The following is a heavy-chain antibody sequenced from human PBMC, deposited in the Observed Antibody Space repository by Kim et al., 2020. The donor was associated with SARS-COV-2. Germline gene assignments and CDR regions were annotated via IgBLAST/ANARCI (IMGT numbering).Heavy chain of an antibody. Sequence: ASVKVSCKTSGYIFSIYGFSWVRQAPGQGLEWMGWINTKDGDTKYVQKFQDRVTMTTDSSTSTAYMELRSLKFDDPAVYYCVRGTWGEANDYWGQGTLVT. V-gene: IGHV1-18*01. CDR2: INTKDGDT. J-gene: IGHJ4*02. CDR1: GYIFSIYG. D-gene: IGHD3-16*01. CDR3: VRGTWGEANDY.